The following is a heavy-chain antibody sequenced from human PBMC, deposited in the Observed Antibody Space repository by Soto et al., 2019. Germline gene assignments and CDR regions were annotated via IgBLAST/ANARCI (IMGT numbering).Heavy chain of an antibody. J-gene: IGHJ4*02. CDR1: GGSISSSSYY. D-gene: IGHD6-6*01. Sequence: PSETLSLTCTVSGGSISSSSYYWGWIRQPPGKGLEWIGSIYYSGSTYYNPSLKSRVTISVDTSKNQFSLKLSSVTAADTAVYYCARLIAAREPYFDYWGQGTLVTVSS. V-gene: IGHV4-39*01. CDR2: IYYSGST. CDR3: ARLIAAREPYFDY.